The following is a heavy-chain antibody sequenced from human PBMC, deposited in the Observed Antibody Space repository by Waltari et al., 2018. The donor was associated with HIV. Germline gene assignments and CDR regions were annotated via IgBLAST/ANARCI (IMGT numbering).Heavy chain of an antibody. CDR2: IYGGGST. V-gene: IGHV3-66*01. Sequence: EVQLVESGGGLVQPGGSLRLSCAASGFLVSSNYMSWVRQAPGKGVGWVSVIYGGGSTYYGGSVKGRFTISRDNSKNTLYLQRNSLRAEDTAVYYCARDNPAYDSSGYYYGMDVWGQGTTVTVSS. J-gene: IGHJ6*02. CDR3: ARDNPAYDSSGYYYGMDV. D-gene: IGHD3-22*01. CDR1: GFLVSSNY.